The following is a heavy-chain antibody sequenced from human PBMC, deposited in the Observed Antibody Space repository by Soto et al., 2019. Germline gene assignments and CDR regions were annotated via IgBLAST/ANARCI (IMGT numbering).Heavy chain of an antibody. V-gene: IGHV3-15*01. CDR2: IMSKTDGGTT. Sequence: PGGSLRLSCATSGFTFSNAWVGWVRQAPGKGLEWVGRIMSKTDGGTTDYAAPVKGRFTISRDDSKSPLYLQMNSLKTEDTAFYYGTTDSGMPPYSFDYWGQGTLVTVSS. D-gene: IGHD1-26*01. CDR1: GFTFSNAW. CDR3: TTDSGMPPYSFDY. J-gene: IGHJ4*02.